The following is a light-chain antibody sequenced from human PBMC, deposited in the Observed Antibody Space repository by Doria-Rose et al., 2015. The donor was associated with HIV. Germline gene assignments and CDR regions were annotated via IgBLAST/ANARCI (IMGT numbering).Light chain of an antibody. CDR2: DGS. CDR1: QGFSSTY. J-gene: IGKJ1*01. CDR3: HQYGTSWT. V-gene: IGKV3-20*01. Sequence: TQSPGTLSLSPRERATLSCRASQGFSSTYLAWYQQKPGQAPSLLIYDGSTRATGIPARFSASGPGTDFTLTINRLEPEDFALYYCHQYGTSWTFGQGTKVEI.